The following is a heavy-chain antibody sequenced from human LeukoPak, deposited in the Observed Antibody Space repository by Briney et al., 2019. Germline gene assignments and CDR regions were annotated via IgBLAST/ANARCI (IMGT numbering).Heavy chain of an antibody. CDR3: TAGGDGTYSSDY. Sequence: RSGGSLRLSCSVSGITLSDVWMSWVRQAPGKGLEWVGRSKGKTGGWTTDVAAPGQGRFSISRDDSKNTLSLQMNSLEIEDTAVYYCTAGGDGTYSSDYWGQGTLVTVS. CDR2: SKGKTGGWTT. D-gene: IGHD1-26*01. J-gene: IGHJ4*02. V-gene: IGHV3-15*01. CDR1: GITLSDVW.